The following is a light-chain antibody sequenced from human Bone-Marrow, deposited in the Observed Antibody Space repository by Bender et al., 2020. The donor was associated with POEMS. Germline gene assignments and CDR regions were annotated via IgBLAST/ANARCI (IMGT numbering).Light chain of an antibody. CDR3: QSYDNSLGGWV. J-gene: IGLJ3*02. Sequence: QSALTQPASLSGSPGQSITISCTGTNSDVGGYNHVSWYQQHPGKAPKLMIYEVDKRPSGVPDRFSGSKSGNTASLTVSGLQAEDEADYYCQSYDNSLGGWVFGGGTKLTVL. CDR1: NSDVGGYNH. CDR2: EVD. V-gene: IGLV2-8*01.